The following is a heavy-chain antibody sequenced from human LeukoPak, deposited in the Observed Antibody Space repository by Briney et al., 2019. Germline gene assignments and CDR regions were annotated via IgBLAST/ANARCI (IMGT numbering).Heavy chain of an antibody. Sequence: ASVKVSCKASGYTFTSYAMHWVRQAPGQRLEWMGWINAGNGNTKYSQKFQGRVTMTRDTSTSTVYMELSSLRSEDTAVYYCARNLITTMVRGRPNSGAFDIWGQGTMVTVSS. J-gene: IGHJ3*02. CDR1: GYTFTSYA. CDR3: ARNLITTMVRGRPNSGAFDI. D-gene: IGHD3-10*01. CDR2: INAGNGNT. V-gene: IGHV1-3*01.